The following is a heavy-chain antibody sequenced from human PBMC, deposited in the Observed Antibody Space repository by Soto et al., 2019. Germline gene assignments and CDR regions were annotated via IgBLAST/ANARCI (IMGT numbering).Heavy chain of an antibody. CDR3: ARIVVIPAAPDYYNYYGVDV. Sequence: SETLSPTCTVPGGSISSSSCYWGWIRQPPGKGLEWIGSIFYSGSTYYNPSLKSRVTMSVDTSKNQFSLKLSSVTAADTSVYYCARIVVIPAAPDYYNYYGVDVWGQGTTVT. CDR1: GGSISSSSCY. CDR2: IFYSGST. V-gene: IGHV4-39*01. D-gene: IGHD2-2*01. J-gene: IGHJ6*02.